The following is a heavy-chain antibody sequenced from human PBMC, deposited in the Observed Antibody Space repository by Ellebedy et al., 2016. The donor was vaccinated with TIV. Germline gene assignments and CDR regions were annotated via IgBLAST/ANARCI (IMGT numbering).Heavy chain of an antibody. J-gene: IGHJ5*02. CDR1: GFTFSDYY. CDR2: IKTDGSET. Sequence: GESLKISCASSGFTFSDYYMSWIRQAPGKGLEWVAHIKTDGSETYYVDSVKGRFTISRENAKNALFLQMAGLRVDDSAVHYCVGFGVFNLWGQGAPVTVSS. V-gene: IGHV3-7*01. CDR3: VGFGVFNL. D-gene: IGHD3-3*01.